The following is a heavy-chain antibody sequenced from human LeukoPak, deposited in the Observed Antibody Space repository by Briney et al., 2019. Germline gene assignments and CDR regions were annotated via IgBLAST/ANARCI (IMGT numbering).Heavy chain of an antibody. V-gene: IGHV3-23*01. CDR1: GFTFSSHG. J-gene: IGHJ1*01. CDR2: ITSGTRT. D-gene: IGHD5-24*01. Sequence: GGSLRLSCVASGFTFSSHGMNWVRQAPGKGLEWVSGITSGTRTYYADSVKGRFAIPRDNSKNTMYLQMNSLRAEDTAVYYCAKGGGYNFRYFQHWGQGTLVTVSS. CDR3: AKGGGYNFRYFQH.